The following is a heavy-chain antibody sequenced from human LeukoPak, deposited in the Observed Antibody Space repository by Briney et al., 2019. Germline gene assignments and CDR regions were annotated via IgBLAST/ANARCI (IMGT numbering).Heavy chain of an antibody. D-gene: IGHD5-18*01. CDR2: INWNGGNT. CDR3: ARRASTERGHSYGLDY. CDR1: GFTFEDYG. V-gene: IGHV3-20*04. J-gene: IGHJ4*02. Sequence: GGSLRLSCAASGFTFEDYGMSWVRQPPGKGLEWVSGINWNGGNTGYADSVRGRFTISRDNAKNSLYLQMNSLRAEDTAVYYCARRASTERGHSYGLDYWGQGTLVTASS.